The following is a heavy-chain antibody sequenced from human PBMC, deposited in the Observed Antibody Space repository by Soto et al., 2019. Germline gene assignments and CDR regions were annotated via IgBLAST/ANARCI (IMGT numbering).Heavy chain of an antibody. J-gene: IGHJ3*02. Sequence: PSETLSLTCTVSGGSISSSSYYWGWIRQPPGKGLEWIGSIYYSGSTYYNPSLKSRVTISVDTSKNQFSLKLSPVTAADTAVYYCARRRTYDILTGYDAFDIWGQGTMVTVSS. V-gene: IGHV4-39*01. CDR1: GGSISSSSYY. CDR3: ARRRTYDILTGYDAFDI. D-gene: IGHD3-9*01. CDR2: IYYSGST.